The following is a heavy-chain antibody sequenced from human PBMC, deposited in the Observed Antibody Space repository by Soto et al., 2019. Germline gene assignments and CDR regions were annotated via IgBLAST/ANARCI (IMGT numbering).Heavy chain of an antibody. V-gene: IGHV3-33*01. D-gene: IGHD3-16*01. J-gene: IGHJ5*01. CDR2: ISYEGSLQ. CDR1: GLISGSDSG. Sequence: QVQLVESGGGVVQPGRSLRLSCAASGLISGSDSGMHWVRQAPGKRLEGVEVISYEGSLQYYEDAVKGRFTISRDNYKNIVYLQKDSLRAEDTAEYFCERWWGTIGSYDSWGQGTLVTVSP. CDR3: ERWWGTIGSYDS.